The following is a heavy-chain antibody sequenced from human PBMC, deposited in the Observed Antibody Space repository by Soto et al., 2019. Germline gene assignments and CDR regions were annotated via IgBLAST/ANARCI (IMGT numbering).Heavy chain of an antibody. CDR2: IIPIFGTA. Sequence: QVQLVQSGAEVKKPGSSVKVSCKASGGTFSSYAISWVRQAPGQGLEWMGGIIPIFGTANYAQKFQGRVTITADESTSTAYMELSSLRSEDTAVYYCARGVGIFGVADYYYGMDVWGQGNTVTVSS. CDR3: ARGVGIFGVADYYYGMDV. V-gene: IGHV1-69*01. D-gene: IGHD3-3*01. J-gene: IGHJ6*02. CDR1: GGTFSSYA.